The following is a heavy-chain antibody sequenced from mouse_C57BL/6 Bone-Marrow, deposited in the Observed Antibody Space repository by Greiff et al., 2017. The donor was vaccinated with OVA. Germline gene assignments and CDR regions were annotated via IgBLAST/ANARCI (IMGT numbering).Heavy chain of an antibody. CDR3: ARSHYYGSSYAMDY. V-gene: IGHV1-76*01. CDR2: IYPGSGNT. D-gene: IGHD1-1*01. J-gene: IGHJ4*01. CDR1: GYTFTDYY. Sequence: VQGVESGAELVRPGASVKLSCKASGYTFTDYYINWVKQRPGQGLEWIARIYPGSGNTYYNEKFKGKATLTAEKSSSTAYMQLSSLTSEDSAVYFCARSHYYGSSYAMDYWGQGTSVTVSS.